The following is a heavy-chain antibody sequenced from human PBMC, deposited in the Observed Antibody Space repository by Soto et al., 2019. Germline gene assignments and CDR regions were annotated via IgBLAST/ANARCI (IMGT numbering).Heavy chain of an antibody. CDR3: ARLDIVATIGFDP. CDR2: IYYSGST. Sequence: PSETLSLTCTVSGGSISSSSYYWGWIRQPPGKGLEWIGSIYYSGSTYYNPSLKSRVTISVDTSKNQFSLKLSSVTAADTAVYYCARLDIVATIGFDPWGQGTLVTVSS. V-gene: IGHV4-39*01. D-gene: IGHD5-12*01. CDR1: GGSISSSSYY. J-gene: IGHJ5*02.